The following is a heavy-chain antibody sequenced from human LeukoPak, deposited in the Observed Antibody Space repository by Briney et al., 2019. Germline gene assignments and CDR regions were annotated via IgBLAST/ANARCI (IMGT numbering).Heavy chain of an antibody. CDR3: ARAVAATGSSDF. Sequence: GVSLRLSCAASGFTFSDYPLHWVRQAPGKGLVWVSRINPDGRDTKYAESVRGRFTMSRDNGENTLYLQMNNLRADDTGVYYCARAVAATGSSDFWGQGTLVTVSS. CDR2: INPDGRDT. V-gene: IGHV3-74*03. CDR1: GFTFSDYP. D-gene: IGHD6-19*01. J-gene: IGHJ4*02.